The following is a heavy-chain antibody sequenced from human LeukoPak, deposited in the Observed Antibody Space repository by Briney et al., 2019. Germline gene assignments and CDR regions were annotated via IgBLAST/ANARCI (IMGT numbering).Heavy chain of an antibody. CDR3: ARVRDGYNDAYDI. V-gene: IGHV1-46*01. D-gene: IGHD5-24*01. CDR2: INPSGGNT. CDR1: GYSFTSYN. J-gene: IGHJ3*02. Sequence: ASVKVSCKTSGYSFTSYNLHWVRQAPGQRLEGMGIINPSGGNTNYAQKFQGRVTMTRDTSTSTVYMELSSLKSEDTAVYYCARVRDGYNDAYDIWGQGTMVTVSS.